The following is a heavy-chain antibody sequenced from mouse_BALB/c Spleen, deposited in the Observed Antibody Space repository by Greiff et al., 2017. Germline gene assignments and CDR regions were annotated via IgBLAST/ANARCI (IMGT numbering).Heavy chain of an antibody. J-gene: IGHJ3*01. D-gene: IGHD2-1*01. CDR1: GFTFSSYT. CDR2: ISNGGGST. CDR3: ARQGGNYVGWFAY. V-gene: IGHV5-12-2*01. Sequence: EVKLVESGGGLVQPGGSLKLSCAASGFTFSSYTMSWVRQTPEKRLEWVAYISNGGGSTYYPDTVKGRFTISRDNAKNTLYLQMSSLKSEDTAMYYCARQGGNYVGWFAYWGQGTLVTVSA.